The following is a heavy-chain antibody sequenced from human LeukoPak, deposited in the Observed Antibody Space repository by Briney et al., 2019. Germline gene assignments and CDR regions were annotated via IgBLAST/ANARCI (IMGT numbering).Heavy chain of an antibody. Sequence: PGGSLRLSCAASGFTFANYAMSWVRQAPGRGVEWVSAISGSGDTTYYADPVKGRFTISRDDSKNTLYLQMNSLRAEDTAVYYCAKDVWELNASWGQGTLVTVSS. CDR3: AKDVWELNAS. CDR2: ISGSGDTT. J-gene: IGHJ1*01. V-gene: IGHV3-23*01. CDR1: GFTFANYA. D-gene: IGHD1-26*01.